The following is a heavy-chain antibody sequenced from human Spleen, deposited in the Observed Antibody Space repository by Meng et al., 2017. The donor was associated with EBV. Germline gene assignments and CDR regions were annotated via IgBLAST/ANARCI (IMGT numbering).Heavy chain of an antibody. V-gene: IGHV4-31*11. CDR2: IYYSGST. D-gene: IGHD2-15*01. J-gene: IGHJ5*02. Sequence: QVQLQESGPGLVKPSQPLSPTCAVSGGSISSGGYYWSWIRQPPGEGLEWIGYIYYSGSTFYNPSLKSRVTISIDTSKNQFSLRLNSVTAADTAVYYCARGVQVAWRFDPWGQGTLVTVSS. CDR3: ARGVQVAWRFDP. CDR1: GGSISSGGYY.